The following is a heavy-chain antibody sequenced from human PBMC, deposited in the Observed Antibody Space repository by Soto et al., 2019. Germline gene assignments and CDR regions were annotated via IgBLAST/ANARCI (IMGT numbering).Heavy chain of an antibody. V-gene: IGHV3-15*07. CDR2: IKRTTDGGAT. J-gene: IGHJ6*02. Sequence: EVQLVESGGGLVKPGGSLRLSCVASGFTFTTAWMNWLRQAPGKGLEWVGRIKRTTDGGATDYAAPVKGRFTVSRDDSKNTVYLQMNSLKIEDTAVYYCTSESYFGMYAWGQGTTVTVSS. CDR3: TSESYFGMYA. CDR1: GFTFTTAW.